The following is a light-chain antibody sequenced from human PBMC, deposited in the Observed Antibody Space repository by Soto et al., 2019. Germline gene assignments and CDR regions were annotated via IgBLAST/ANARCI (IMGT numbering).Light chain of an antibody. CDR1: QDISDH. Sequence: DFPMTQSPSSLSASVGDRVTITCRASQDISDHLAWYQQKPGKVPNLLIYAASTLQSGVPSRFSGGGSGTDFTLTISSLQPGDVATYYCQKYNTTPRTFGQGTKVELK. J-gene: IGKJ1*01. CDR2: AAS. V-gene: IGKV1-27*01. CDR3: QKYNTTPRT.